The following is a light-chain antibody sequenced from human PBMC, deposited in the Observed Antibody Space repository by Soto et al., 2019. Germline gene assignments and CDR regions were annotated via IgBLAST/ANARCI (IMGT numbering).Light chain of an antibody. V-gene: IGKV3-11*01. J-gene: IGKJ5*01. CDR1: QSVGSF. Sequence: ETVLTQSPATLSLSPGERATLSCRASQSVGSFLAWYQQKPGQAPRLLIYDTSIRATGIPARFSGSGSGTDFTLTISSLEPEDFAVYYCQQRNSWPPTFTFGQGTRLKIK. CDR2: DTS. CDR3: QQRNSWPPTFT.